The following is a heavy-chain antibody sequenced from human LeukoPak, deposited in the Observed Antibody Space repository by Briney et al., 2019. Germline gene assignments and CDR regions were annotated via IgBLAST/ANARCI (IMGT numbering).Heavy chain of an antibody. V-gene: IGHV3-7*01. Sequence: GGSLRLSCATSGFTFSSDWMTGVREAPGKGGEWVASKVDDGSETYYLASVKGPLTFSRDNAKNSLYLQMNSLRGEDPAVYYCARDPTRRFDLWGQGTLVTVSS. J-gene: IGHJ4*02. CDR2: KVDDGSET. CDR1: GFTFSSDW. CDR3: ARDPTRRFDL.